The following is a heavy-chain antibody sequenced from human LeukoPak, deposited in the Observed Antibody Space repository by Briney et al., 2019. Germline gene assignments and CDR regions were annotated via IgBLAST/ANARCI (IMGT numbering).Heavy chain of an antibody. D-gene: IGHD2-2*01. J-gene: IGHJ4*02. CDR1: GGSISSYY. CDR2: IYYSGST. V-gene: IGHV4-59*08. Sequence: PSETLSLTCTVSGGSISSYYWSWIRQPPGKGLEWIGYIYYSGSTNYNPSLKSRVTISVDTSKNQFSLKLSSVIAADTAVYYCARQKYQLLVDYWGQGTLVTVSS. CDR3: ARQKYQLLVDY.